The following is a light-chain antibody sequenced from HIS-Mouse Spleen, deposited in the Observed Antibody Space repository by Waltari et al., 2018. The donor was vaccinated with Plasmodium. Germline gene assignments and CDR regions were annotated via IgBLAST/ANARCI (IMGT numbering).Light chain of an antibody. CDR2: QCS. J-gene: IGLJ1*01. CDR1: KLGDKY. Sequence: SYELTQPPSVSVSPGQTASITCSGDKLGDKYACWYQQKPGQSPVLVIYQCSKRPAGIPERFSGSNSGNTATLTISGTQAMDEADYYCQAWDSSTDYVFGTGTKVTVL. CDR3: QAWDSSTDYV. V-gene: IGLV3-1*01.